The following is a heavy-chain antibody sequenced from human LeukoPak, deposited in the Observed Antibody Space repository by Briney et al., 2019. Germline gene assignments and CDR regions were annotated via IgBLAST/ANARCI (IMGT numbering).Heavy chain of an antibody. CDR2: IIPIFGIA. CDR3: ARDWGEVVTAIPGGWFDP. V-gene: IGHV1-69*04. D-gene: IGHD2-21*02. Sequence: SVKVSCKASGGTFSSYAISWVRQAPGQGLEWMGRIIPIFGIANYAQKFQGRVTITADKSTSTAYTELSSLRSEDTAVYYCARDWGEVVTAIPGGWFDPWGQGTLVTVSS. CDR1: GGTFSSYA. J-gene: IGHJ5*02.